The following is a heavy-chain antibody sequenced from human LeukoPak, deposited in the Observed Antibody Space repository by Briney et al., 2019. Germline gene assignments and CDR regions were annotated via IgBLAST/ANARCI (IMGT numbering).Heavy chain of an antibody. J-gene: IGHJ4*02. Sequence: PGGSLRLSCAASGFTFSNYAMNWVRQAPGKGLEWVSAISGSGGGTDYADSVKGRFTISRDNSKNTLYLQMNSLRAEDTAVYYCAKDGHSSGWFYYFDYWGQGTLVTVSS. V-gene: IGHV3-23*01. D-gene: IGHD6-19*01. CDR2: ISGSGGGT. CDR1: GFTFSNYA. CDR3: AKDGHSSGWFYYFDY.